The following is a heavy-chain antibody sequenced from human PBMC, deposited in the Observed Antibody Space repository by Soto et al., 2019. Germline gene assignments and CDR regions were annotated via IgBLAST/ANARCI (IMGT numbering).Heavy chain of an antibody. Sequence: ASVKVSCKASGGTFSSYAIRWVRQAPGQGLEWMGRIIPIFGTANYAQKFQGRVTITADKSTSTAYMELSSLRSEDTAVYYCARAYYYDSSALLGNAFDIWGQGTMVTVSS. CDR3: ARAYYYDSSALLGNAFDI. CDR1: GGTFSSYA. CDR2: IIPIFGTA. D-gene: IGHD3-22*01. J-gene: IGHJ3*02. V-gene: IGHV1-69*06.